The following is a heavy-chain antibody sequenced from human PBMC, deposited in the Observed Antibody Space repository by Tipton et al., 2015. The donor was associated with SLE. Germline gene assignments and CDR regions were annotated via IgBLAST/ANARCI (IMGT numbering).Heavy chain of an antibody. D-gene: IGHD2/OR15-2a*01. CDR3: ARSTYSEADFDY. CDR2: IHYSGTT. Sequence: TLSLTCTVSGGSITNHYWNWIRQPPGKGLEWIGYIHYSGTTHDNPSLKSRVTMSVDMSKNQFSLRLTSVTAADTAVYYCARSTYSEADFDYWGQGTLVTVSS. J-gene: IGHJ4*02. CDR1: GGSITNHY. V-gene: IGHV4-59*11.